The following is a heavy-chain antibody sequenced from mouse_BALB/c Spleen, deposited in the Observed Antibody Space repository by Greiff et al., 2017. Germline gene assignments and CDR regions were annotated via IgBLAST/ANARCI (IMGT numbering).Heavy chain of an antibody. D-gene: IGHD2-13*01. CDR2: ISSGSSTI. Sequence: EVMLVESGGGLVQPGGSRKLSCAASGFTFSSFGMHWVRQAPEKGLEWVAYISSGSSTIYYADTVKGRFTISRDNPKNTLFLQMTSLRSEDTAMYYCASDLAWLAYWGQGTLVTVSA. J-gene: IGHJ3*01. CDR3: ASDLAWLAY. V-gene: IGHV5-17*02. CDR1: GFTFSSFG.